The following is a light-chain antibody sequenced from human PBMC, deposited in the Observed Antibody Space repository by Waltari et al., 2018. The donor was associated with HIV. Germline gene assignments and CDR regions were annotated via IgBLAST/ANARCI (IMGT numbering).Light chain of an antibody. V-gene: IGLV2-8*01. CDR3: SSYAGSNNWV. J-gene: IGLJ3*02. CDR1: SSDVGGYNH. CDR2: EVR. Sequence: QSALTQPPSASGSPGQSVTISCTGTSSDVGGYNHVSWYQQYPGKAPKVMIFEVRNRPSGVPDRFSGSRSGNTASLTVSGLQAEDEADYYCSSYAGSNNWVFGGGTKLTVL.